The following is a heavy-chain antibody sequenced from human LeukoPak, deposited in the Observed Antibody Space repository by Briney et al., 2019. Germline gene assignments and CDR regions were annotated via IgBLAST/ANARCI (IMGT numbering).Heavy chain of an antibody. CDR1: GGSISSYY. CDR2: IYISGSGST. CDR3: ARDKRVAVAGTYIYYYYMDV. D-gene: IGHD6-19*01. V-gene: IGHV4-4*07. J-gene: IGHJ6*03. Sequence: KPSETLSLTCTVSGGSISSYYWSWIRQPAGKGLEWLGRIYISGSGSTNYNPSLKSRVTMSVDTSKNQFSLKLSSVTAADTAVYYCARDKRVAVAGTYIYYYYMDVWGNGTTVTISS.